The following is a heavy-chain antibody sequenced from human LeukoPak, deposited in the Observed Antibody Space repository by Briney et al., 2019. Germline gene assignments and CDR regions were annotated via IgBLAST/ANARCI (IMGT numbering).Heavy chain of an antibody. V-gene: IGHV3-23*01. J-gene: IGHJ4*02. CDR1: GFTFSSYA. CDR3: AKGPNFLGNYCGGDCYIDY. CDR2: ISGSGGST. Sequence: GGSLRLSCAASGFTFSSYAMSWVRQAPGKGLEWVSAISGSGGSTYYADSVKGRFTISRNNSKNTLYLQMNSLRAEDTAVYYCAKGPNFLGNYCGGDCYIDYWGQGTLVTVSS. D-gene: IGHD2-21*02.